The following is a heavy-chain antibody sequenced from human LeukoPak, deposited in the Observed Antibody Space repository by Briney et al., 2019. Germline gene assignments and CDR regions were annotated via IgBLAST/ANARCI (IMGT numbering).Heavy chain of an antibody. CDR3: AREDLVEQLGDNWFDP. CDR2: IYTSGST. D-gene: IGHD6-6*01. Sequence: PSETLSLTCTVSGGSISSYYWSWIRQPAGKGLEWIGRIYTSGSTNYNPSLKSRVTMPVDTSKNQFSLKLSSVTAADTAVYYCAREDLVEQLGDNWFDPWGQGTLVTVSS. J-gene: IGHJ5*02. CDR1: GGSISSYY. V-gene: IGHV4-4*07.